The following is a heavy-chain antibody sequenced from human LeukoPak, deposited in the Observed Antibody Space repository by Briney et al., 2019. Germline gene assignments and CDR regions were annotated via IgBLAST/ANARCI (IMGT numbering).Heavy chain of an antibody. CDR3: ARVLAHYDILTGYYTPYFDY. Sequence: SETLSLTCTVSGGSVSSGSYYWSWIRQPPGKGLEWIGYIYYSGSTNYNPSLKSRVTISVDTSKNQFSLKLSSVTAADTAVYYCARVLAHYDILTGYYTPYFDYWGQGTLVTVSS. CDR2: IYYSGST. J-gene: IGHJ4*02. D-gene: IGHD3-9*01. CDR1: GGSVSSGSYY. V-gene: IGHV4-61*01.